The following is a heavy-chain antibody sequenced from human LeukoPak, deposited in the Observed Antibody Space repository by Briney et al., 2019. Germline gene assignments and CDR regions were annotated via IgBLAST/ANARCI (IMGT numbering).Heavy chain of an antibody. J-gene: IGHJ4*02. CDR3: ARFLRGCGDY. CDR2: IYPGDSDT. CDR1: GYSFTSYW. Sequence: GESLKLCCKGSGYSFTSYWMGWERQMPGKGLEWMGIIYPGDSDTRYSPSFQGQVTISADKSISTAYLQWSSLKASDTAMYYCARFLRGCGDYWGQGTLVTVSS. D-gene: IGHD3-10*01. V-gene: IGHV5-51*01.